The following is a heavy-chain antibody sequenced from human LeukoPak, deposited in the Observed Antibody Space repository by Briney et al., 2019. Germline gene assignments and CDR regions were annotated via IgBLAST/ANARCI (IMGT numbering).Heavy chain of an antibody. CDR2: IYYSGST. Sequence: PSETLSLTCTLSGGSISSGGYYWSWVRQPPGTGLEWIGYIYYSGSTNYNPSLKSRVTISVDTSKNQFSPKLSSVTAADTAVYYCAGWSGYYYGSGSYPIDYWGQGTLVTVSS. J-gene: IGHJ4*02. CDR1: GGSISSGGYY. CDR3: AGWSGYYYGSGSYPIDY. D-gene: IGHD3-10*01. V-gene: IGHV4-61*08.